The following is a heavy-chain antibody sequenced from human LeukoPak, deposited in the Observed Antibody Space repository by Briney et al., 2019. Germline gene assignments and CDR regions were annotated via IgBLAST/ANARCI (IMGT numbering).Heavy chain of an antibody. CDR1: GGTFSSYA. CDR3: VRSHTYYYDSSGYPY. CDR2: IIPIFGTA. D-gene: IGHD3-22*01. V-gene: IGHV1-69*05. J-gene: IGHJ4*02. Sequence: ASVKVSCKASGGTFSSYAISWVRQARGQGLEWMGGIIPIFGTANSAQKFQGRVTITTDESTSTASMELSSLRSEDTAVYYCVRSHTYYYDSSGYPYWGQGTLVTVSS.